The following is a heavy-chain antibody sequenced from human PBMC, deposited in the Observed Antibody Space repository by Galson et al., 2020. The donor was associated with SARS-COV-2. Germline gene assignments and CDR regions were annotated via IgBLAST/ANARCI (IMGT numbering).Heavy chain of an antibody. CDR3: SRAAFWSGNHDYFDY. CDR2: IRTTAYRGTT. CDR1: GFTFGDYA. J-gene: IGHJ4*02. D-gene: IGHD3-3*01. V-gene: IGHV3-49*03. Sequence: SLKISCTTSGFTFGDYAMTWFRQAPGKGPEWVGFIRTTAYRGTTEYAASVKGRFTISRDDSKSIAYLHMNSLKTEDTAVYYCSRAAFWSGNHDYFDYWGQGTLVTVSS.